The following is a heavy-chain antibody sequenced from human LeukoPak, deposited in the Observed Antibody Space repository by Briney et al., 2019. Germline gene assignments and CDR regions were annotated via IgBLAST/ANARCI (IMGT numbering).Heavy chain of an antibody. V-gene: IGHV3-30*03. CDR2: ISYDASII. J-gene: IGHJ4*02. Sequence: GGSLRLSCAASGFTFSSYGMHWFRQAPGKGLEWMALISYDASIIYYVDSVRGRFTISRDNSKDTLYLQMNSLRAEDTAVYYCARGGYGAHMGWGQGTLVTVSS. D-gene: IGHD4-17*01. CDR3: ARGGYGAHMG. CDR1: GFTFSSYG.